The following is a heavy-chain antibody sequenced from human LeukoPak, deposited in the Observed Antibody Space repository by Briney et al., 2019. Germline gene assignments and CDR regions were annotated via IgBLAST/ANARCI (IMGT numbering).Heavy chain of an antibody. V-gene: IGHV1-18*01. J-gene: IGHJ5*02. CDR1: GCTFTSYA. Sequence: ASVKVSCKASGCTFTSYAFRWVRQAPGQGLEWMGWNSAYNWNTNYAQNLQGRVTMTTDTSTSTAYMELRSLRSDDTAVYYCAREGAYCSSTSCHLQNWFDPWGQGTLVTVSS. CDR3: AREGAYCSSTSCHLQNWFDP. D-gene: IGHD2-2*01. CDR2: NSAYNWNT.